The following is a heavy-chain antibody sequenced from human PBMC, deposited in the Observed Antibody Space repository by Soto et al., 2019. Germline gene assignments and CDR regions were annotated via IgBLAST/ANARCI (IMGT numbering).Heavy chain of an antibody. CDR3: AKNQGVELVPLATVDWFDP. CDR1: GFIFENFG. D-gene: IGHD1-26*01. CDR2: ISGSGFKK. Sequence: GGSLRLSCAASGFIFENFGMSWVRQAPGKGLEWISSISGSGFKKYYADSVKGRFTISRDNSKSTVYLELNNLSAEDTAVHHCAKNQGVELVPLATVDWFDPWGQGSVVTVSS. J-gene: IGHJ5*02. V-gene: IGHV3-23*01.